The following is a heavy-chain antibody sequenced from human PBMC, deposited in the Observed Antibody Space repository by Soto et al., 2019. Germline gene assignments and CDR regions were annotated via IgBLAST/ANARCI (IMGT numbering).Heavy chain of an antibody. J-gene: IGHJ4*02. CDR2: LYNSGTT. CDR3: ARLSSGWYYYFDS. V-gene: IGHV4-61*01. CDR1: GGSVSSGTYY. Sequence: SETLSLTCTVSGGSVSSGTYYWSWIRQPPGKGLEWIGYLYNSGTTNYNPSLKSRVTISVDTSKNQFSLKLRFVTAADTAVYFCARLSSGWYYYFDSWGQGTLVTVSS. D-gene: IGHD6-19*01.